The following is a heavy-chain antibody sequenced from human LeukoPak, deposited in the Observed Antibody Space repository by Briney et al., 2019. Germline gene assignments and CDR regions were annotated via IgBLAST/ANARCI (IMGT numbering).Heavy chain of an antibody. Sequence: SETLSLTCTVSGGSISSYYWSWIRQPAGKGLEWIGRIYTSGSTNYNPSLKSRVTISVDTSKNQFSLKLSSVTAADTAVYYCARGSMVRGVKAPDWFDPWGQGTLVTVSS. CDR2: IYTSGST. D-gene: IGHD3-10*01. J-gene: IGHJ5*02. CDR1: GGSISSYY. CDR3: ARGSMVRGVKAPDWFDP. V-gene: IGHV4-4*07.